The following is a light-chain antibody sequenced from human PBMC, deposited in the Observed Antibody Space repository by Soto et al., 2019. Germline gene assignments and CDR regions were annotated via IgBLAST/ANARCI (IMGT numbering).Light chain of an antibody. CDR3: QQYNDWPRT. J-gene: IGKJ1*01. CDR2: GAS. V-gene: IGKV3-15*01. Sequence: EIVMTQSPATLSLSPGERATLSCRASESVSNNLAWYQQKAGQAPRLLIYGASTRATGIPARFSGSGSGTEFTLTISSLQSEDFAVYYCQQYNDWPRTFGQGTKVDIK. CDR1: ESVSNN.